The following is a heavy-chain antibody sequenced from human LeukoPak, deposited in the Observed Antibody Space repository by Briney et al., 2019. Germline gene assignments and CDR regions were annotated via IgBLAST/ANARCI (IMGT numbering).Heavy chain of an antibody. J-gene: IGHJ5*02. CDR3: ARWETRSWFDP. D-gene: IGHD1-14*01. Sequence: GASVKVSCKASGYKFIDFGITWVRQAPGQGLEWMGWISGYNGKTNYAQKFQGRVTMTTDTSTSTVYLELRSLRSDDTAVYYCARWETRSWFDPWGQGTLVTISS. V-gene: IGHV1-18*01. CDR2: ISGYNGKT. CDR1: GYKFIDFG.